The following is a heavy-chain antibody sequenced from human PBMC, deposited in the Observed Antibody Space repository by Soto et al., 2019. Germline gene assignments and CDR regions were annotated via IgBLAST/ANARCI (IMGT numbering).Heavy chain of an antibody. D-gene: IGHD6-19*01. CDR3: ARDRESSDWPLTFAY. V-gene: IGHV3-48*01. CDR2: ISSSSSNK. Sequence: GGSLRLSCAASGFTFSSYSMNWVRQAPGKGLEWVSYISSSSSNKYYADSVKGRFTISRDNAKNTLYLQMNSLRAEDTAVYYCARDRESSDWPLTFAYWGQGTLVTVSS. CDR1: GFTFSSYS. J-gene: IGHJ4*02.